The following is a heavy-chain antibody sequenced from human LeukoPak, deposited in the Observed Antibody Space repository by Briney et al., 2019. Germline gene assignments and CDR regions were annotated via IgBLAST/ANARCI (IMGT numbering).Heavy chain of an antibody. V-gene: IGHV4-34*01. Sequence: PSETLSLTCAVYGGSFSGYYWSWIRQPPGKGLEWIGEINHSGSTNYNPSLTSRGTISVDTSKNQSSLKLSSVTAADTAVYYCARVGYCSSTSCYKNTNFHYWGQGTLVTVSS. CDR1: GGSFSGYY. D-gene: IGHD2-2*02. J-gene: IGHJ4*02. CDR3: ARVGYCSSTSCYKNTNFHY. CDR2: INHSGST.